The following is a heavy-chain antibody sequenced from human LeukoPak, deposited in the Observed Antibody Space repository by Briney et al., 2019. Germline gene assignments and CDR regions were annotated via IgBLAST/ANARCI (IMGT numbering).Heavy chain of an antibody. CDR3: AKDYGGGYFDY. V-gene: IGHV3-7*01. CDR2: IKEDGSEK. J-gene: IGHJ4*02. Sequence: GGSLRLSCVVSRFTFSRYWMAWVRQAPGKGPWWVAQIKEDGSEKYYMDFVGGRFTISRDNAKNSLYLQMNSLRVEDTAVYYCAKDYGGGYFDYWGQGTLVTVYS. D-gene: IGHD3-16*01. CDR1: RFTFSRYW.